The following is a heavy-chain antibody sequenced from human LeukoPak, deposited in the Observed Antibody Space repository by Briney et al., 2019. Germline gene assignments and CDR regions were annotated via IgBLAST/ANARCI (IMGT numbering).Heavy chain of an antibody. Sequence: SQTLSLTCTVSGASISSGTYYWSWIRQPAGKGLEWIGRLYTSGITNYNPSLKSRVTISVDTSKNQFSLKLSSVTAADTAVYYCARRKLVRYVVRGVDYYMDVWGKGTTVTISS. J-gene: IGHJ6*03. CDR2: LYTSGIT. CDR1: GASISSGTYY. V-gene: IGHV4-61*02. D-gene: IGHD3-10*01. CDR3: ARRKLVRYVVRGVDYYMDV.